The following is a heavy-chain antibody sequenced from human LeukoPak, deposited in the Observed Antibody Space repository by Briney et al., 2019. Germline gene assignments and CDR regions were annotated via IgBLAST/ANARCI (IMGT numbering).Heavy chain of an antibody. Sequence: PGGSLRLSCAASGFTFSSYAMSWVRQAPGKGLEWVSAISGSGGSTYYADSVKGRFTISRDNSKNTLYLQMNSLRAEDTAVYYCAKASHRTLLYCGGDTPCWLDPWGQGTLVTVSS. J-gene: IGHJ5*02. D-gene: IGHD2-21*02. V-gene: IGHV3-23*01. CDR2: ISGSGGST. CDR1: GFTFSSYA. CDR3: AKASHRTLLYCGGDTPCWLDP.